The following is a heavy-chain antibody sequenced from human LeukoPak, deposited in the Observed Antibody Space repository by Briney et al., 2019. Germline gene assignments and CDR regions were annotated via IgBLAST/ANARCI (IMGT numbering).Heavy chain of an antibody. J-gene: IGHJ4*02. CDR2: INHRGST. CDR1: GGAFSGYY. Sequence: PSETLSLTCAVYGGAFSGYYWSWIRQPPGKGLEWIGEINHRGSTNYNPSLESRVTISVDTSKNQLSLKLSSVTAADTAVYYCARHAGFYGLGGFDYWGQGTLVTVSS. D-gene: IGHD2/OR15-2a*01. CDR3: ARHAGFYGLGGFDY. V-gene: IGHV4-34*01.